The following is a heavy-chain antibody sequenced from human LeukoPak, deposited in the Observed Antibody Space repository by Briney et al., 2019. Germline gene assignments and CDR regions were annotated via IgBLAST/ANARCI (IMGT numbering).Heavy chain of an antibody. CDR2: INTDGSST. V-gene: IGHV3-74*01. D-gene: IGHD2-8*02. CDR1: GFTFSSYW. CDR3: ATYRQVLLPFES. J-gene: IGHJ4*02. Sequence: LTGGSLRLSCAASGFTFSSYWMHWVRQAPGEGLVWVSRINTDGSSTSYADSVRGRFTISRDNSKSTLSLQMNSLRAEDTAIYYCATYRQVLLPFESWGQGTLVTVSS.